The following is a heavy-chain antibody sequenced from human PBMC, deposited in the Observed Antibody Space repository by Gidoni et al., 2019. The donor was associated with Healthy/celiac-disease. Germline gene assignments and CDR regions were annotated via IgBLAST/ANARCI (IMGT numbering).Heavy chain of an antibody. CDR2: ISGDGGST. V-gene: IGHV3-43*02. Sequence: EVQLVESGGGVVQPGGSLRLSCAASGFTFADYAMHWVRQAPGKGLEWVSLISGDGGSTYYADSVKGRFTISRDNSKNSLYLQMNSLRTEDTALYYCAKKRGAYSSSTPFDYWGQGTLVTVSS. CDR3: AKKRGAYSSSTPFDY. D-gene: IGHD4-4*01. CDR1: GFTFADYA. J-gene: IGHJ4*02.